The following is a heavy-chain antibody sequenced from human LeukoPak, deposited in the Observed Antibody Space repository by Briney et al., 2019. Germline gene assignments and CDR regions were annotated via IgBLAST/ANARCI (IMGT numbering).Heavy chain of an antibody. J-gene: IGHJ6*02. CDR1: GYTFTSYD. CDR2: MNPNSGNT. CDR3: ARDSAAGYYYYGMDV. Sequence: ASVKVSCKASGYTFTSYDINWVRQATGQGLEWMGWMNPNSGNTGYSQNFQGRVTMTRNTSISTAYMELSRLRSDDTAVYYCARDSAAGYYYYGMDVWGQGTTVTVSS. V-gene: IGHV1-8*01. D-gene: IGHD6-13*01.